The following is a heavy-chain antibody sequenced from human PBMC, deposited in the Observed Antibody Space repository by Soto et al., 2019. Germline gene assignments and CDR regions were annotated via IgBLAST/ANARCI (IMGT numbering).Heavy chain of an antibody. D-gene: IGHD1-26*01. V-gene: IGHV4-30-2*01. CDR2: ISHRGNT. CDR3: ARGINGAGDYFDL. J-gene: IGHJ4*02. Sequence: QLQLQESGSGLVKPSQTLSLTCSVSGVSINSGTYSCSWIRHPPGKALEWVGYISHRGNTYYNSSPRSRVAISLDAAKNQFSLRLSSVTAADTAVYYCARGINGAGDYFDLWGQGTLVTVSS. CDR1: GVSINSGTYS.